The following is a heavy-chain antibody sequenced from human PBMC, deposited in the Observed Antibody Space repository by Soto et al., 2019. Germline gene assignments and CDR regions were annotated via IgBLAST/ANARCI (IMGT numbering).Heavy chain of an antibody. V-gene: IGHV3-53*01. CDR3: ARTYYYDSSTYHNWFDP. Sequence: GGSLRLSCAASGFTVSSNYMSWVHQAPGKGLEWVSVIYSGGSTYYEDSVKGRFTISRDNSKNTLYLQMNNLRAEDTAVYYCARTYYYDSSTYHNWFDPWGQGTLVTVSS. CDR1: GFTVSSNY. CDR2: IYSGGST. D-gene: IGHD3-22*01. J-gene: IGHJ5*02.